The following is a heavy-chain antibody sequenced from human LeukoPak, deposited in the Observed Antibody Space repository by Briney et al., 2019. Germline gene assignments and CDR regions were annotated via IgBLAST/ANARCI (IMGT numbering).Heavy chain of an antibody. D-gene: IGHD2-2*01. V-gene: IGHV4-30-4*01. CDR1: GGSISSGDYY. CDR2: IYYSGST. J-gene: IGHJ4*02. CDR3: ARVLNPSPVPYFDY. Sequence: SETLSLTCTVSGGSISSGDYYWSWIRQPPGKGLEWIGYIYYSGSTYYNPSLKSRVTISVDTSKNQFSLKLSSVTVADTAVYYCARVLNPSPVPYFDYWGQGTLVTVSS.